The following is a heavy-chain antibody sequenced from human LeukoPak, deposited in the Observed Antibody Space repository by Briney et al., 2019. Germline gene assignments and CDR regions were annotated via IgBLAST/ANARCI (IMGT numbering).Heavy chain of an antibody. Sequence: ASVKVSCKASGYTFTGYYMHWVRQAPGQGLEWMGWINPNSGGTNYAQKFQGRVTMTRDTSISTAYMELSRLRSDDTAVYYSARDWPIYYDSSGYAAFDYWGQGTLVTVSS. CDR1: GYTFTGYY. CDR2: INPNSGGT. CDR3: ARDWPIYYDSSGYAAFDY. J-gene: IGHJ4*02. D-gene: IGHD3-22*01. V-gene: IGHV1-2*02.